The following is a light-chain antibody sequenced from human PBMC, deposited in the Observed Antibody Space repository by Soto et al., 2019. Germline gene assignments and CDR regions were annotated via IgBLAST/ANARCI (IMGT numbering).Light chain of an antibody. J-gene: IGKJ1*01. CDR1: QSVTGY. Sequence: EIVLTQSPATLSLFPGERATLSCRTSQSVTGYLAWYQHKPGQAPRLLIYDSSRRATGIPARFSGSGSGTDFTLTIRSLEPEDFAVYFCQQRTQWPATFGQGTKVEMK. CDR2: DSS. V-gene: IGKV3-11*01. CDR3: QQRTQWPAT.